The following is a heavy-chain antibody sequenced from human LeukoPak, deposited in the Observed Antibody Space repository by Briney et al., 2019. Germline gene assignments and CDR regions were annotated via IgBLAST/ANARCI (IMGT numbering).Heavy chain of an antibody. V-gene: IGHV4-34*01. CDR1: GGTFSGYY. CDR2: INHSGSN. Sequence: SETLSLTCAVYGGTFSGYYWSWIRHPPGKGLEWLGEINHSGSNNYNPSLKSRVTISVDTSKNQFSLKLSSVTAADTAVYYCARGPALLYYYGSGSYGAFDIWGQGTMVTVSS. D-gene: IGHD3-10*01. CDR3: ARGPALLYYYGSGSYGAFDI. J-gene: IGHJ3*02.